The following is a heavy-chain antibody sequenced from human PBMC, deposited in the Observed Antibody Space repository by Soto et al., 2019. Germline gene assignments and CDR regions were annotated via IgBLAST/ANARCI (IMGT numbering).Heavy chain of an antibody. CDR1: GGTSSTYE. J-gene: IGHJ4*02. D-gene: IGHD3-10*01. CDR2: LSRGGYTM. Sequence: PGGSRRLSCVGSGGTSSTYEMNWIRQAPGRGLELVSYLSRGGYTMQYADSVKGRFTVSRDDATNSHYLQMHSLRAEETAVYSCATRLPSRGFDYSGPGTLVTASS. V-gene: IGHV3-48*03. CDR3: ATRLPSRGFDY.